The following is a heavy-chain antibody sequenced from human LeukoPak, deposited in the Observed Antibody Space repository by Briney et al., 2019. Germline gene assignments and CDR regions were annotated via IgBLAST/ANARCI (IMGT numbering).Heavy chain of an antibody. D-gene: IGHD3-22*01. CDR3: ARAEDTMIVVVINTGMDY. CDR1: GFTFSSYA. V-gene: IGHV3-23*01. CDR2: ISGSGGST. Sequence: GGSLRLSCAASGFTFSSYAMSWVRQAPGKGLEWVSAISGSGGSTYYADSVKGRFTISRDNSKNTLYLQMNSLRAEDTAVYYCARAEDTMIVVVINTGMDYWGQGTLVTVSS. J-gene: IGHJ4*02.